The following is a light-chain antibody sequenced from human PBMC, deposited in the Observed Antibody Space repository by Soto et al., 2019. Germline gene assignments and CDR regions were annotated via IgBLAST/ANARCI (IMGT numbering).Light chain of an antibody. V-gene: IGLV2-14*01. Sequence: QSALTQPASVSGSPGQSITISCTGTSSDIGAFDLVSWYQQHPGKAPKVMIYDVNTRPSGVSSRFSGSKSGNTASLAISGLQAEDGADYYCSSYTITSTRLFGTGTKLTVL. J-gene: IGLJ1*01. CDR2: DVN. CDR3: SSYTITSTRL. CDR1: SSDIGAFDL.